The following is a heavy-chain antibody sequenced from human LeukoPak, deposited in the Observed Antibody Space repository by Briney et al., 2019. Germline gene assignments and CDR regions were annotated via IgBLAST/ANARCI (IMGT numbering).Heavy chain of an antibody. CDR3: ALLVGATLDFDY. CDR1: ELTVMDNY. D-gene: IGHD1-26*01. V-gene: IGHV3-66*01. Sequence: GGSLGLSGAASELTVMDNYMSWVGRAPGKGLEGVSVIYSGGSTNYADSVKGRFTISRDNSKNTLYLQMNSLRAEDTAVYYCALLVGATLDFDYWGQGTLVTVSS. CDR2: IYSGGST. J-gene: IGHJ4*02.